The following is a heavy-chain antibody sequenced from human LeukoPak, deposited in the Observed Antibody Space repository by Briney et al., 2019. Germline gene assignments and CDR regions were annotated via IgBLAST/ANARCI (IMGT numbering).Heavy chain of an antibody. J-gene: IGHJ4*02. CDR1: GYPFTHYW. CDR2: VYPGDSDT. CDR3: ARRGFCSAGSCFSAHFDF. V-gene: IGHV5-51*01. Sequence: GASLEISCQGSGYPFTHYWIAWVRQMPGKGLEWRGIVYPGDSDTRYSPSFQGQVTISADKSINTAYLQWSSLKASDTAMYYCARRGFCSAGSCFSAHFDFWGQGTLLTVSS. D-gene: IGHD2-15*01.